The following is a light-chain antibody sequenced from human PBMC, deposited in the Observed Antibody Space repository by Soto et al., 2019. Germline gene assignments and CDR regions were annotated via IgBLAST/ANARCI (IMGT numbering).Light chain of an antibody. J-gene: IGKJ3*01. Sequence: DIVMTQSPDSLAVSLGERATINCKSSQNVLSSSNNKNYLAWYQQKPRQPPKLLMYWASTRASGVPDRLSGSGSGTDFTLTISSLQAEDVAVYYCQQHYGSPFTFGPGTKVEIK. CDR3: QQHYGSPFT. CDR2: WAS. V-gene: IGKV4-1*01. CDR1: QNVLSSSNNKNY.